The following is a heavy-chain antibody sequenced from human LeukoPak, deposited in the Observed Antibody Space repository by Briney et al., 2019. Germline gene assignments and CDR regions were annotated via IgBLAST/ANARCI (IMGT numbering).Heavy chain of an antibody. CDR2: IIPIFGTA. CDR3: ARGRGGELPGH. D-gene: IGHD1-26*01. V-gene: IGHV1-69*13. CDR1: GGTFSSYA. Sequence: AASVKVSCKASGGTFSSYAISWVRQAPGQGLEWMGGIIPIFGTANYAQKFQGRVTITADESTSTAYMELSSLRSEDTAVYYCARGRGGELPGHWGQGTLVTVSS. J-gene: IGHJ4*02.